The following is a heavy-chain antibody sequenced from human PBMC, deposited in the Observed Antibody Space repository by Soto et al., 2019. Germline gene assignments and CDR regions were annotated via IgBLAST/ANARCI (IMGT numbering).Heavy chain of an antibody. CDR3: AKGEYQLPHYFDY. V-gene: IGHV3-23*01. Sequence: EVQLLESGGGLVQPGGSLRLSCAASGFTFSSYAMSWVRQDPGKGLEWVSAISGSGGSTYYADSVKGRFTISRDNSKNTLYLQMNSLRAEDTAVYYCAKGEYQLPHYFDYWGQGTLVTVSS. CDR1: GFTFSSYA. D-gene: IGHD2-2*01. CDR2: ISGSGGST. J-gene: IGHJ4*02.